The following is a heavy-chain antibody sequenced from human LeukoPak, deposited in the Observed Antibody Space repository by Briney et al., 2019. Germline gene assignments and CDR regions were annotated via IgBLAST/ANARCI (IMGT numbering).Heavy chain of an antibody. V-gene: IGHV4-34*01. J-gene: IGHJ5*02. CDR2: INHSGST. Sequence: SETLSLTCAVYGGSFSGYYWSRIRQPPGKGLEWIGEINHSGSTNYNPSLKSRVTISVDTSKNQFSLKLSSVTAADTAVYYCARRSDVLRFLEWLSSNWFDPWGQGTLVTVSS. CDR1: GGSFSGYY. CDR3: ARRSDVLRFLEWLSSNWFDP. D-gene: IGHD3-3*01.